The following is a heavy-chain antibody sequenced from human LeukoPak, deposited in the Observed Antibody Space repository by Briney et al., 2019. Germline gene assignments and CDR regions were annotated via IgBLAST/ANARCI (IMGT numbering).Heavy chain of an antibody. CDR3: ARGLGYGSSWYPDWFDP. V-gene: IGHV3-74*01. CDR2: INSDGSST. Sequence: GGSLRLSCAASGFTFSSYWMHWVRQAPGKGLVWVSRINSDGSSTSYADSVKGRFTISRDNAKNTLYLQVNSLRAEDTALYYCARGLGYGSSWYPDWFDPWGQGTLVTVSS. J-gene: IGHJ5*02. CDR1: GFTFSSYW. D-gene: IGHD6-13*01.